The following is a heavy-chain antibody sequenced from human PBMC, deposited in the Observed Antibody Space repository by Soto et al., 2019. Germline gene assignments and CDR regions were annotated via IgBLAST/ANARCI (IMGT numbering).Heavy chain of an antibody. D-gene: IGHD5-12*01. CDR1: GASFSDANYY. Sequence: SETLSLTCIVSGASFSDANYYWVWIRQPPWEGLEWIGSFYYDGRTYYNASLKSRVTISVDTSKNHFSLMLPSVTAADTAVYCCARRSHIGLAPNWGQGPLVTVSS. V-gene: IGHV4-39*02. CDR3: ARRSHIGLAPN. J-gene: IGHJ4*02. CDR2: FYYDGRT.